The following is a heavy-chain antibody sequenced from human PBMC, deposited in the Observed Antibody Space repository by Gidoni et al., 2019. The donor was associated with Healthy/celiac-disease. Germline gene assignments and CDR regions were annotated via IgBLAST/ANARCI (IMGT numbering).Heavy chain of an antibody. CDR3: AKGQPAGHYFDY. CDR2: ISWNSGSI. V-gene: IGHV3-9*01. Sequence: EVQLVESGGGLVQPGRSLRPSCAASGFTFDDYAMHWVRQAPGKGLEWVSGISWNSGSIGYADSVKGRFTISRDNAKNSLYLQMNSLRAEDTALYYCAKGQPAGHYFDYWGQGTLVTVSS. D-gene: IGHD2-2*01. CDR1: GFTFDDYA. J-gene: IGHJ4*02.